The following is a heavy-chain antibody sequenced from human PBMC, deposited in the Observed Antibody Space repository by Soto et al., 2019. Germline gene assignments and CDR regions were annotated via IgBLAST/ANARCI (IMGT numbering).Heavy chain of an antibody. J-gene: IGHJ4*02. V-gene: IGHV3-73*01. Sequence: WWSLRLSCSASGFTFSGSAMHWVRQASGKGLEWVGRIRNKANSYATAYAASVKGRFTISRDDSKNTAYLQMNSLKTEDTAVYFCTSHSPEDMIRNWGQGTPVTVSS. CDR2: IRNKANSYAT. CDR1: GFTFSGSA. CDR3: TSHSPEDMIRN. D-gene: IGHD2-15*01.